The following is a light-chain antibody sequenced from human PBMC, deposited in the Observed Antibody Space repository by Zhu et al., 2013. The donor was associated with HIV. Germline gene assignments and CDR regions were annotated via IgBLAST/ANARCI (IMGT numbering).Light chain of an antibody. J-gene: IGKJ5*01. CDR3: MQALQAPLT. CDR2: LGS. V-gene: IGKV2-28*01. CDR1: QSLLHRSGYNY. Sequence: DIVVTQSPLSLPVTPGEPASISCRSSQSLLHRSGYNYLDWYLQKPGQSPQLLIYLGSNRASGVPDRFSGSGSGTDFTLKISRVEAEDAGVYYCMQALQAPLTFGQGTRLEIK.